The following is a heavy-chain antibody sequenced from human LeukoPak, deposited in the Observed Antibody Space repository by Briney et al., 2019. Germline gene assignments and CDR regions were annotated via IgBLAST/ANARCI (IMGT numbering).Heavy chain of an antibody. Sequence: GESLKISCKGSAHTFANYWIGWVRQMPGKGLEWMGIIFAVDSDTRYSPSFQGQVTISADKSISTAYLQWSSLKASDSGMYFCARLLYYGSGSYGAFDIWGQGTMVTVSS. D-gene: IGHD3-10*01. CDR2: IFAVDSDT. CDR3: ARLLYYGSGSYGAFDI. J-gene: IGHJ3*02. CDR1: AHTFANYW. V-gene: IGHV5-51*01.